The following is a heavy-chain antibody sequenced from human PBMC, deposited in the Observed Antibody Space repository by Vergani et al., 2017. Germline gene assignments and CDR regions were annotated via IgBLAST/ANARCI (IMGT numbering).Heavy chain of an antibody. CDR3: AKDPSSPTVTSDYYYYDGMDV. J-gene: IGHJ6*02. Sequence: QVQLVESGGGVVQPGRSLRLSCAASGFTFSSYGMHWVRQAPGKGLEWVAVISYDGSNKYYADSVKGRFTISRDNSKNTLYLQMNSLRAEYTAVYYCAKDPSSPTVTSDYYYYDGMDVWGQGTTVTVSS. D-gene: IGHD4-11*01. CDR1: GFTFSSYG. CDR2: ISYDGSNK. V-gene: IGHV3-30*18.